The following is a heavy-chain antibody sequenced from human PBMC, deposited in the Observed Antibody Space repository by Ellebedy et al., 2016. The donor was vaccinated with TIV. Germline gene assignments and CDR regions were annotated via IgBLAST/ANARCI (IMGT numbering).Heavy chain of an antibody. CDR3: ARDSYDLYYYYYGMDV. V-gene: IGHV3-7*03. CDR2: IKQDGSEK. D-gene: IGHD5-12*01. J-gene: IGHJ6*02. CDR1: GFTFSSYW. Sequence: PGGSLRLSCAASGFTFSSYWMSWVRQAPGKGLEWVANIKQDGSEKYYVDSVKGRFTISRDNAKNSLYLQMNSLRAEDTAVYYCARDSYDLYYYYYGMDVWGQGTTVTVSS.